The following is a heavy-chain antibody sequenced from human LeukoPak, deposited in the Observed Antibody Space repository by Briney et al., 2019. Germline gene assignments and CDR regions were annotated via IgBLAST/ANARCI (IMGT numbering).Heavy chain of an antibody. D-gene: IGHD2-2*02. CDR1: GVTFSSYA. CDR3: ARSGIQSGYCSSTSCYTGY. CDR2: ISYDGSNK. Sequence: GGSLRLFCAASGVTFSSYAMHWVRQDPGKGLEGGAVISYDGSNKYYADSVKGRFTISRDNSKNTLYLQMNSLRAEDTAVYYCARSGIQSGYCSSTSCYTGYWGQGTLVTVSS. J-gene: IGHJ4*02. V-gene: IGHV3-30-3*01.